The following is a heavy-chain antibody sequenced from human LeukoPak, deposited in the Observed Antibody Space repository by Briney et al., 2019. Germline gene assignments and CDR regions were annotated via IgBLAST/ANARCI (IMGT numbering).Heavy chain of an antibody. Sequence: PSETLSLTCTVSGGSISSSSYYWGWIRQPPGKGLEWIGSIYYSGSTYYNPSLKSRVTISVDTSKNLFSLKLSSVTAADTAVYYCASLRQYQLPYYYYYYYMDVWGKGTTVTVSS. J-gene: IGHJ6*03. V-gene: IGHV4-39*01. CDR1: GGSISSSSYY. CDR2: IYYSGST. CDR3: ASLRQYQLPYYYYYYYMDV. D-gene: IGHD2-2*01.